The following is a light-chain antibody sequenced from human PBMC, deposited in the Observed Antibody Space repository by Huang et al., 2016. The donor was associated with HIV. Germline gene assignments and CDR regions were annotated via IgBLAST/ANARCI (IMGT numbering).Light chain of an antibody. CDR2: LGS. J-gene: IGKJ2*01. Sequence: DIVMTQPPLSLPVTPGEPASISCRSSQSLLHNNGYNYLDWYLQKPGQSPQLLIYLGSNRASGGPDRFRGRGSGTNVTLKISRVEAEDVGVYYCMQALQTPYIFGQGTKLEIK. CDR1: QSLLHNNGYNY. V-gene: IGKV2-28*01. CDR3: MQALQTPYI.